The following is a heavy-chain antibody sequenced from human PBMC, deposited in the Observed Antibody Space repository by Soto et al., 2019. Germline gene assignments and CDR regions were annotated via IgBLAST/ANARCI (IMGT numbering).Heavy chain of an antibody. J-gene: IGHJ6*02. CDR2: ISSSSSYL. CDR3: ASSRTQYYYYYYGMDV. V-gene: IGHV3-21*01. D-gene: IGHD1-1*01. Sequence: EVQLVESGGGLVQPGGSLRLSCAASGFTFSSYSMNWVRQAPGKGLEWVSSISSSSSYLYYADSVKGRFTISRDNAKNSLYLQMNSLRAEDTAVYYCASSRTQYYYYYYGMDVWGQGTTVTVSS. CDR1: GFTFSSYS.